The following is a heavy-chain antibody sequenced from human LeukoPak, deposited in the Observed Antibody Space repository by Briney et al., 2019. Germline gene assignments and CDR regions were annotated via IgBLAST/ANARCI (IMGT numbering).Heavy chain of an antibody. J-gene: IGHJ6*02. CDR2: IWSDGSNK. CDR1: GFTFSNYG. CDR3: ARALFAGAFYGMDV. D-gene: IGHD3-10*01. Sequence: GRSLRLSCAASGFTFSNYGIHWVRQAPGKGLEWVAIIWSDGSNKYYADSVKGRFTISRDNSKNTLYLQMDSLRAEDTAVYYCARALFAGAFYGMDVWGQGTTVTVSS. V-gene: IGHV3-33*01.